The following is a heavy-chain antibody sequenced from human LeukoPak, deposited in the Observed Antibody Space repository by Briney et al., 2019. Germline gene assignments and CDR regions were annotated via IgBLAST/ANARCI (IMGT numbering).Heavy chain of an antibody. CDR2: IYYSGST. J-gene: IGHJ4*02. CDR1: GGSLSSGDYY. V-gene: IGHV4-30-4*01. Sequence: SQTLSLTCTVSGGSLSSGDYYWSWIRQPPGKGLEWIGYIYYSGSTYYNPSLKSRVTISVDTSKNQFSLKLSSVTAADTAVYYCARGRSRGLGFDYWGQGTLVTVSS. D-gene: IGHD3-16*01. CDR3: ARGRSRGLGFDY.